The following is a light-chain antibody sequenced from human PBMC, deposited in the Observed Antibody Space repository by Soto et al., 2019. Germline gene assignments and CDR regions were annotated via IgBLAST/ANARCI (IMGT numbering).Light chain of an antibody. J-gene: IGKJ1*01. CDR1: QSVSYY. Sequence: EILMTQSPATLSVSPGERVTFSCRASQSVSYYLAWYQQKPGQAPRLLIYDASTRATGIPVRFSGSGSVTEFTLTISSLQSEDFGVYYCQQNKDWPGTFGQGTKVEIK. V-gene: IGKV3-15*01. CDR2: DAS. CDR3: QQNKDWPGT.